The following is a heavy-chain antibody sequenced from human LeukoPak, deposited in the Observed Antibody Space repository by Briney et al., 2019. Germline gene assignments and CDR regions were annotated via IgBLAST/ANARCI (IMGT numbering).Heavy chain of an antibody. J-gene: IGHJ4*02. CDR1: GGTFSSYA. D-gene: IGHD7-27*01. Sequence: GSSVKVSCKASGGTFSSYAISWVRQAPGQGLEWMGRIIPILGIANYAQKFQGRVTITADKSTSTAYMELSSLRSEDTAVYYCARDLRTGDPDYWGQGTLVTVSS. CDR3: ARDLRTGDPDY. CDR2: IIPILGIA. V-gene: IGHV1-69*04.